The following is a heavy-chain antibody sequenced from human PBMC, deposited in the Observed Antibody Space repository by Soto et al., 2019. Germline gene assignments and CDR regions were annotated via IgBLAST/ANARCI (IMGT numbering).Heavy chain of an antibody. V-gene: IGHV3-33*01. D-gene: IGHD1-26*01. CDR1: GFTFSSYG. CDR3: ARETQTSGGFDY. J-gene: IGHJ4*02. Sequence: QVQLVESGGGVVQPGRSLRLSCAASGFTFSSYGMHWVRQAPGKGLEWVAVIWYDGSNKYYADSVKGRFTISRDNSKNTLYLQMNSLRAEDTAVYYCARETQTSGGFDYWGQGTLVTVSS. CDR2: IWYDGSNK.